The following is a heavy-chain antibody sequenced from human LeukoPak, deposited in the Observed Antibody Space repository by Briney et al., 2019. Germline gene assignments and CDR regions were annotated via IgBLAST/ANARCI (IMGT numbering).Heavy chain of an antibody. V-gene: IGHV3-74*01. CDR2: INSDGSST. Sequence: GGSLRLSCAASGFTFSGYWMHWVRQAPGKGLVWVSRINSDGSSTSYADSVKGRFTISRDNAKNTLYLQMNSLRAEDTAVYYCAREGYVWGSYRYTYYFDYWGQGTLVTVSS. D-gene: IGHD3-16*02. CDR3: AREGYVWGSYRYTYYFDY. CDR1: GFTFSGYW. J-gene: IGHJ4*02.